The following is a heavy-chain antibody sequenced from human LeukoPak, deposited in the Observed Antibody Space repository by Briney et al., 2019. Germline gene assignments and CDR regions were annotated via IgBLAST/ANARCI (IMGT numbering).Heavy chain of an antibody. CDR1: GFTFSSYS. CDR3: AREGDWFTGSYYFDY. CDR2: IRSSSSYI. Sequence: GGSLRLSCAASGFTFSSYSMNWVRQAPGKGLEWVSSIRSSSSYIYYADSVKGRFTISRDNAKNSLYLQMNSLRAEDTAVYYCAREGDWFTGSYYFDYWGQGTLVTVSS. J-gene: IGHJ4*02. V-gene: IGHV3-21*01. D-gene: IGHD3-9*01.